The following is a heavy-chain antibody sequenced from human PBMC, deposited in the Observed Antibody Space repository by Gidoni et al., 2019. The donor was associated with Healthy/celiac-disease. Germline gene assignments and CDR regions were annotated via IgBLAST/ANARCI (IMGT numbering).Heavy chain of an antibody. CDR1: GGSISSYY. D-gene: IGHD6-13*01. CDR2: IYCSGST. V-gene: IGHV4-59*01. CDR3: ARGLAATDDAFDI. Sequence: QVQLQESGPGLVKPSETLSLTCTVSGGSISSYYWSWIRQPPGKGLEWIGYIYCSGSTNYNPSLKSRVTISVDTSKNQFSLKLSSVTAADTAVYYCARGLAATDDAFDIWGQGTMVTVSS. J-gene: IGHJ3*02.